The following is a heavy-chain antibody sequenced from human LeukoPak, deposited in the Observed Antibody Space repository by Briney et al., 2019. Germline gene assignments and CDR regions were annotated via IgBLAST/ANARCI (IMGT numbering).Heavy chain of an antibody. CDR3: ARLRSGIRDAFDI. Sequence: SETLSLTCAVYGGSFSGYYWSWIRQPPGKGLEWIGEINHSGSTNYNPSLKSRVTISVDTSKNQFSLKLSSVTAADTAVYYCARLRSGIRDAFDIWGQGTMVTVSS. V-gene: IGHV4-34*01. CDR1: GGSFSGYY. CDR2: INHSGST. D-gene: IGHD1-26*01. J-gene: IGHJ3*02.